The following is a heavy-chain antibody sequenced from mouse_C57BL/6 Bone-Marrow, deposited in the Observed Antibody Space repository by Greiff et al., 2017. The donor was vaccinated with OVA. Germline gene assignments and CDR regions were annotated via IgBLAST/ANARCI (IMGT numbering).Heavy chain of an antibody. V-gene: IGHV5-17*01. Sequence: EVKLMESGGGLVKPGGSLKLSCAASGFTFSDYGMHWVRQAPEKGLEWVAYISSGSSTIYYADTVKGRFTISRDNAKNTLFLQMTSLRSEDTAMYYCARLGGYYPYYAMDYWGQGTSVTVSS. CDR3: ARLGGYYPYYAMDY. D-gene: IGHD2-3*01. CDR1: GFTFSDYG. J-gene: IGHJ4*01. CDR2: ISSGSSTI.